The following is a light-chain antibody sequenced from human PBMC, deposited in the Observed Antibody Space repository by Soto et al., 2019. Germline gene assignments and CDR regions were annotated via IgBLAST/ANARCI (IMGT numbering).Light chain of an antibody. V-gene: IGKV1-39*01. J-gene: IGKJ1*01. CDR2: AAS. CDR3: QQSYSRPPT. CDR1: QSITSY. Sequence: DIQMTQSPSSLSASVGDRVTITCRASQSITSYLNWYQQKPGKAPKLLIYAASSLQSGVPSRFSGSGSGTDFTLTISSLQPEDFATYYCQQSYSRPPTFGQGTKVEI.